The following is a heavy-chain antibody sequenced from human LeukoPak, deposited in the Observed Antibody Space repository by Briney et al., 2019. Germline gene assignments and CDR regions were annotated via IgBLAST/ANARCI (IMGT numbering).Heavy chain of an antibody. J-gene: IGHJ4*02. V-gene: IGHV1-2*02. D-gene: IGHD5-12*01. CDR2: INPNSGGT. Sequence: ASVKVSCKASGYTFTGYYMHWVRQAPGQGLEWMGWINPNSGGTNYAQKFQGRVTMTRDTSISTAYMELSRLRSDDTAVYYCARDVDIVATDFDYWGQGTLVTVSS. CDR3: ARDVDIVATDFDY. CDR1: GYTFTGYY.